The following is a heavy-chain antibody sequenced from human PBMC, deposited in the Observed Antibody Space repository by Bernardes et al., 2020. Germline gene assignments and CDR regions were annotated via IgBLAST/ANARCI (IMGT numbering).Heavy chain of an antibody. CDR1: GGSISSGDYY. Sequence: SETLSLTCTVSGGSISSGDYYWSWIRQPPGKGLEWIGYIYYSGSTYYNPSLKSRVTISVDTSKNQFSLKLSSVTAADTAVYYCARATKEDINYDFWSGYPYGMDVWGQGTTVTVSS. J-gene: IGHJ6*02. CDR2: IYYSGST. V-gene: IGHV4-30-4*01. D-gene: IGHD3-3*01. CDR3: ARATKEDINYDFWSGYPYGMDV.